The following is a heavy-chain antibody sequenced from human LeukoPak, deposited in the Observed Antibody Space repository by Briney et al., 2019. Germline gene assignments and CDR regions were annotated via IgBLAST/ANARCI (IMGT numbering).Heavy chain of an antibody. CDR3: AIPPGGYYFN. J-gene: IGHJ4*02. CDR1: GFTFSTYW. D-gene: IGHD3-3*01. Sequence: GGSLRLSCAASGFTFSTYWMHWVRQAPGKGLVWVSRINSIGSSTHYADSVKGRFTISRDNAKNTLYLQMNSLRAEDTAVYYCAIPPGGYYFNWGQGTLVTASS. CDR2: INSIGSST. V-gene: IGHV3-74*01.